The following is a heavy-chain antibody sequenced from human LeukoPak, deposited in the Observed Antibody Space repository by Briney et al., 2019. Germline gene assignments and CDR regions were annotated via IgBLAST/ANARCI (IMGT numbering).Heavy chain of an antibody. CDR2: ISSSSSTI. Sequence: PGGSLRLSCAASGFTFSSYSMNWVRQAPGKGLEWVSYISSSSSTIYYADSVKGRFTISRDNAKNSLYLQMNSLRAEDTAVYYCARVDYGSGSYGAFDIWGQGTMVTVSS. CDR3: ARVDYGSGSYGAFDI. J-gene: IGHJ3*02. V-gene: IGHV3-48*01. D-gene: IGHD3-10*01. CDR1: GFTFSSYS.